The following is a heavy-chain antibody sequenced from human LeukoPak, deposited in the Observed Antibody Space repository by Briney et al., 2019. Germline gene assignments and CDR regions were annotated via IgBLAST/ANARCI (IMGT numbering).Heavy chain of an antibody. CDR1: GFTVSSNY. V-gene: IGHV3-53*01. CDR3: ATDKDGYNSGYFDY. Sequence: QPGGSLRLSCAASGFTVSSNYMSWVRQAPGKGLEWVSVIYSGGSTYYADSVKGRFTISRDNSKNTLYLQMNSLRAEDTAVYYCATDKDGYNSGYFDYWGQGTLVTVSS. J-gene: IGHJ4*02. CDR2: IYSGGST. D-gene: IGHD5-24*01.